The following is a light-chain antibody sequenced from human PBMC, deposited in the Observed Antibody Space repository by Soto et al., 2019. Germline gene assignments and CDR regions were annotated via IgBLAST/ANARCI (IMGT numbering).Light chain of an antibody. V-gene: IGLV2-14*01. CDR3: SSYTISSTYV. Sequence: QSVLTQPASVSGSPGQSIAISCTGTSSDGGGDNYVSWYQQHPGKAPKLLINDVSNRPSGVSSRFSGSKSGNTASLTISGLQAEDEADYYCSSYTISSTYVFGTGTKLTVL. CDR1: SSDGGGDNY. J-gene: IGLJ1*01. CDR2: DVS.